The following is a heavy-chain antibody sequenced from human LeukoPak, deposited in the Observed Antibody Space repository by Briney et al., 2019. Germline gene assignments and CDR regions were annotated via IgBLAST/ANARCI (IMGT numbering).Heavy chain of an antibody. CDR2: INHSGST. V-gene: IGHV4-34*01. Sequence: PSETLSLTCAVYGGSFSGYYWSWIRQPPGKGLEWIGEINHSGSTNYNPSLKSRVTISVDTSKNQFSLKLSSVTAADTAVYYCARLTPIAARRRGYFQHWGQGTLVTVSS. CDR3: ARLTPIAARRRGYFQH. CDR1: GGSFSGYY. D-gene: IGHD6-6*01. J-gene: IGHJ1*01.